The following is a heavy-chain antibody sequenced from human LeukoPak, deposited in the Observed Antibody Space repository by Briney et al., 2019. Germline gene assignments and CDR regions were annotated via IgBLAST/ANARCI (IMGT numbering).Heavy chain of an antibody. Sequence: GGSLRLSCAASGFTFSSYAMSWVRQAPGKGLEWVSAISGSGGSTYYADSVKGRFTISRDNSKNTLYLQMNSLRAEDTAVYYCAKDWPGELYPSYYYYGMDVWGQGTTVTVSS. V-gene: IGHV3-23*01. CDR1: GFTFSSYA. D-gene: IGHD3-10*01. CDR2: ISGSGGST. CDR3: AKDWPGELYPSYYYYGMDV. J-gene: IGHJ6*02.